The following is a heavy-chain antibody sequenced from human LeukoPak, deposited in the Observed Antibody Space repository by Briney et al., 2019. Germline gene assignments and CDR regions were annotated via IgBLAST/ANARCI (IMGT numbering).Heavy chain of an antibody. J-gene: IGHJ6*03. V-gene: IGHV3-53*01. CDR2: IYSGGST. CDR1: GFTVSSNY. Sequence: GGSLRLSCAASGFTVSSNYMSWVRQAPGKGLERVSVIYSGGSTYYADSVKGRFTISRDNSKNTLYLQMNSLRAEDTAVYYCARAPFDSSGYYYDFYYYYMDVWGKGTTVTVSS. CDR3: ARAPFDSSGYYYDFYYYYMDV. D-gene: IGHD3-22*01.